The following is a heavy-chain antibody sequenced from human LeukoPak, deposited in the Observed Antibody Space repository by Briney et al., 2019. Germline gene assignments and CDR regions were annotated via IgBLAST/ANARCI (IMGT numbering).Heavy chain of an antibody. Sequence: ASVKVSCKASGYTFTGYYMHWVRQAPGQGLEWMGWIKPNSGDTNYAQKFHGRVTMTRDTSISTAYMELSRLRSDDTAVYYCAGDVSRVGATGPFDYWGQGTLVTVSS. CDR3: AGDVSRVGATGPFDY. V-gene: IGHV1-2*02. D-gene: IGHD1-26*01. CDR2: IKPNSGDT. CDR1: GYTFTGYY. J-gene: IGHJ4*02.